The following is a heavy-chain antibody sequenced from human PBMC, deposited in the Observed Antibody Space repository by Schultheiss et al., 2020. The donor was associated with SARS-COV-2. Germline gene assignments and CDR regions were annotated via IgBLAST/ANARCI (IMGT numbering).Heavy chain of an antibody. Sequence: SETLSLTCAVYGGSFSGYYWSWIRQPPGKGLEWIGSIYYSGSTYYNPSLKSRVTISVDTSKNQFSLKLSSVTAADTAVYYCARGNSRGYSYGYLVGDYYYYYMDVWGKGTTVTVSS. D-gene: IGHD5-18*01. CDR3: ARGNSRGYSYGYLVGDYYYYYMDV. V-gene: IGHV4-34*01. J-gene: IGHJ6*03. CDR1: GGSFSGYY. CDR2: IYYSGST.